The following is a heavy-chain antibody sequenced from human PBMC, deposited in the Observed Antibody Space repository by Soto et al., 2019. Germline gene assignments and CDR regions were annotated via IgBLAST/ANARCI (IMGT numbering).Heavy chain of an antibody. Sequence: GESLKISCKGSGYSFTSYWIGWVRQMPGKGLEWMGIIYPGDSDTRYSPSFQGQVTISADKSISTAYLQWSSLKASDTAMYYCARPYYDSSGHYSYSFDYWGHGTLVTV. V-gene: IGHV5-51*01. CDR2: IYPGDSDT. J-gene: IGHJ4*01. CDR1: GYSFTSYW. CDR3: ARPYYDSSGHYSYSFDY. D-gene: IGHD3-22*01.